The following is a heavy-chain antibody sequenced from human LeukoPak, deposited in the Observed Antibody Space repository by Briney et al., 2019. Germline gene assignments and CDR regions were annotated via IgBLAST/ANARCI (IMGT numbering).Heavy chain of an antibody. CDR1: GGSISSYY. D-gene: IGHD3-10*01. Sequence: PSETLSLTCTVSGGSISSYYWSWIRQPAGKGLEWIGHIYTSGSTNYNPSLKSRVTMSVDTSKNQFSLKLSSVTAADTAVYYCARDRYSMVRGVEYDWFDSWGQGTLATVSS. CDR3: ARDRYSMVRGVEYDWFDS. J-gene: IGHJ5*01. CDR2: IYTSGST. V-gene: IGHV4-4*07.